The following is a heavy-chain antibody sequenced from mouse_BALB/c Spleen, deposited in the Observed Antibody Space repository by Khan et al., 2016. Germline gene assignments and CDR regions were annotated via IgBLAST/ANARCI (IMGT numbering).Heavy chain of an antibody. CDR1: GYTFTSYW. D-gene: IGHD2-10*02. Sequence: VQLQESGAELARPGASVKLSCKASGYTFTSYWMQWVKQRPGQGLEWIGAIYPGDGDTRYTQKFKGKATLTADKSSSTAYMQLSSLASEYSAVYYCARRGYGNYFDYWGQGTTLTVSS. V-gene: IGHV1-87*01. J-gene: IGHJ2*01. CDR3: ARRGYGNYFDY. CDR2: IYPGDGDT.